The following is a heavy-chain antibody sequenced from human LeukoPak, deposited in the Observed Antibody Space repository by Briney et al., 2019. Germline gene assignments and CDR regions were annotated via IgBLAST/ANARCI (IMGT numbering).Heavy chain of an antibody. V-gene: IGHV4-39*01. CDR1: GGSISSSSYY. CDR3: HSGSYYESRFIDY. J-gene: IGHJ4*02. CDR2: IYYSGST. D-gene: IGHD1-26*01. Sequence: SETLSLTCTVSGGSISSSSYYWGWIRQPPGKGLEWIGSIYYSGSTYYNQPRKSRDNISVDASKNQFSLKLSSVTAADTAVYYCHSGSYYESRFIDYWGQGTLVTVSS.